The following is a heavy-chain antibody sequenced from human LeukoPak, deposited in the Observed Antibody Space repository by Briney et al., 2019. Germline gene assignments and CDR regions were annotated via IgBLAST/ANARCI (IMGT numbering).Heavy chain of an antibody. CDR2: IYTSGST. CDR1: GGSISSYY. Sequence: SGTLSLTCAVSGGSISSYYWSWIRQPAGKGLEWVGRIYTSGSTKYNPYIKRRATTPAHTSKNQFSLKLSSVTAADTAVYYCAGWNYNWNYVDAFDIWGQGTMVTVSS. V-gene: IGHV4-4*07. D-gene: IGHD1-7*01. CDR3: AGWNYNWNYVDAFDI. J-gene: IGHJ3*02.